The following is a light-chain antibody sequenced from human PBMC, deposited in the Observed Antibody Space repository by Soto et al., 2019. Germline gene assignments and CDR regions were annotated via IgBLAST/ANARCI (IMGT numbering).Light chain of an antibody. CDR2: GAS. Sequence: EIVLTQSPGTLSLSPGERATLSCRASQSVSSSSLAWYQQKPGQAPRLLMYGASSRATGTPDRFSGSGSGTDFTLTISRLEPEDFALYYCQQYGYSPITFGQGTRLEIK. CDR3: QQYGYSPIT. J-gene: IGKJ5*01. V-gene: IGKV3-20*01. CDR1: QSVSSSS.